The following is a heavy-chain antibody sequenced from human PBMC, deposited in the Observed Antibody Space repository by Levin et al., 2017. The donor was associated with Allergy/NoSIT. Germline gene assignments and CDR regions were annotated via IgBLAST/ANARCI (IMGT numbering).Heavy chain of an antibody. CDR2: INHSGST. D-gene: IGHD3-22*01. Sequence: SQTLSLTCAVYGGSFTNYYWSWIRQAPVKGLEWIGEINHSGSTNYNPSLKSRVTIAVDTSNNHFSLKLNSVTAAYTAVYYCARGPPVDYYDRSGFYYPFDHWGQGTLVTVSS. CDR3: ARGPPVDYYDRSGFYYPFDH. CDR1: GGSFTNYY. V-gene: IGHV4-34*01. J-gene: IGHJ4*02.